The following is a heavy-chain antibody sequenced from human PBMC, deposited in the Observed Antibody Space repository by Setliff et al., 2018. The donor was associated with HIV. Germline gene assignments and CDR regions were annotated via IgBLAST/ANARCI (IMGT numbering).Heavy chain of an antibody. CDR3: ARTMTFYFDSSFSSGPADY. D-gene: IGHD3-9*01. CDR1: GYSFSSHP. Sequence: GASVKVSCKTSGYSFSSHPIHWVRQAPGQRPEWMGWIKTGNGDTQYSQKFQGRVTISRDTSANTAYVELYSLTSEDTAVYFCARTMTFYFDSSFSSGPADYWGLGTLVTVSS. CDR2: IKTGNGDT. V-gene: IGHV1-3*04. J-gene: IGHJ4*02.